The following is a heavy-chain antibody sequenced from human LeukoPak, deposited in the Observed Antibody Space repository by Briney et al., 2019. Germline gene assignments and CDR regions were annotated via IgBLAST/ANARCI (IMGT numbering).Heavy chain of an antibody. V-gene: IGHV4-61*01. Sequence: SETLSLTCTVSSGSISTSNYYWRWVRQPPGKGLEWIGYIYYTGSTDYNPSLKSRVTMSVDTSKNQFSLKLSSVTAADTAVYSCGRGSVRGEFDRWGQGALVTVSS. J-gene: IGHJ5*02. CDR2: IYYTGST. CDR1: SGSISTSNYY. D-gene: IGHD3-10*01. CDR3: GRGSVRGEFDR.